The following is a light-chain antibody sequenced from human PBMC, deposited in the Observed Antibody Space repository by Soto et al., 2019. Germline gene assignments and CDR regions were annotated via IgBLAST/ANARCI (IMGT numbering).Light chain of an antibody. Sequence: DIVMTQSPGTLSLSPGERATLSFSASQSISSSYFAWSQQKPGQAPRLLIYGASSRATGIPDRFSGSGSGTDFTLTISRLEPEDFAVYYCQQYVASTWTFGQGTKVDIK. CDR2: GAS. J-gene: IGKJ1*01. V-gene: IGKV3-20*01. CDR1: QSISSSY. CDR3: QQYVASTWT.